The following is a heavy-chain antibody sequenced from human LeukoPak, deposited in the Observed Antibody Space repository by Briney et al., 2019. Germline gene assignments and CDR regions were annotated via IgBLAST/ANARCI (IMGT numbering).Heavy chain of an antibody. CDR3: ARFRSGGAFRASLYYYYYYMDV. CDR2: ISYDGSNK. D-gene: IGHD2-15*01. V-gene: IGHV3-30*04. Sequence: GGSLRLSCAASGFTFSSYAMHWVRQAPGKGLEWVALISYDGSNKYYADSVKGRFTISRDNARNSLYLQMNSLRAEDTAVYYCARFRSGGAFRASLYYYYYYMDVWGKGTTVTVSS. J-gene: IGHJ6*03. CDR1: GFTFSSYA.